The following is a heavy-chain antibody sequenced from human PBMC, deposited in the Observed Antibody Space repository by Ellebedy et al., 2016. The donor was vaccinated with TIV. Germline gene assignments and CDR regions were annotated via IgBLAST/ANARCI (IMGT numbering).Heavy chain of an antibody. CDR2: VSPDGGTK. J-gene: IGHJ6*02. CDR1: GYTFTSNH. CDR3: ARDRGDIVVVVGGLDV. Sequence: AASVKVSCKASGYTFTSNHLHWVRQAPGQGLEWMGRVSPDGGTKSYPQKFQGRVTMTGDASTTTVYRQLSSLRSEDTAVYYCARDRGDIVVVVGGLDVWGQGTTVTVSS. V-gene: IGHV1-46*01. D-gene: IGHD2-15*01.